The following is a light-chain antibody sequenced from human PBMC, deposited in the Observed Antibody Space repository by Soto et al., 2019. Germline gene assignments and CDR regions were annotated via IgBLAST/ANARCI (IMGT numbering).Light chain of an antibody. CDR2: LGS. V-gene: IGKV2-28*01. Sequence: DIVMTQYPLSLPVTPGEPASISCRSSQSLLHSNGYNYLDWYLQKPGQSPQLLICLGSNRASGVPDRFSGSGSGTDFTLRISRVEAEDVGVYYCMQALQTPWTFGQGTKVEIK. CDR1: QSLLHSNGYNY. CDR3: MQALQTPWT. J-gene: IGKJ1*01.